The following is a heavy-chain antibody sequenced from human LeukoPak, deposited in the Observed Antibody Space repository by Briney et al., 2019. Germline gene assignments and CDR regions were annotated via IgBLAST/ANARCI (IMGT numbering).Heavy chain of an antibody. V-gene: IGHV1-69*04. D-gene: IGHD5-18*01. Sequence: ASVKVSCKASGGTFSSYAISWVRQAPGQGLEWMGRIIPILGIANYAQKFQGRVTITADKSTSTAYMELSSLRSEGTAVYYCARDRQPLYSYGQRGDAFDIWGQGTMVTVSS. CDR1: GGTFSSYA. J-gene: IGHJ3*02. CDR3: ARDRQPLYSYGQRGDAFDI. CDR2: IIPILGIA.